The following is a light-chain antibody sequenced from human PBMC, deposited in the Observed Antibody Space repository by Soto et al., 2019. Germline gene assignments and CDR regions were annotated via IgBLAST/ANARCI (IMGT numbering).Light chain of an antibody. CDR3: QNYTVAPWT. V-gene: IGKV1-27*01. J-gene: IGKJ1*01. CDR1: QGISTY. CDR2: AAS. Sequence: DIQMTQSPSSLSASVGDRVTITCRASQGISTYLVWYQQKPGTVPKLLIFAASTLQSGVPSRFSGSGSGTDFTLTISSLQPEDVATYYCQNYTVAPWTFGQGTKVEIK.